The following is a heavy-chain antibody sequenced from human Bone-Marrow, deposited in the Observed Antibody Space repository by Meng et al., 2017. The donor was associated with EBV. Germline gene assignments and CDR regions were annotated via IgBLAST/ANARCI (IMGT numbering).Heavy chain of an antibody. Sequence: EVQLLEXXXGXVXXGGXLRLSCAATGFTFXSYAMSWVRQAPGKGLEWVSAISGSGGSTYYADSVKGRFTISRDNSKNTLYLQMNSLRAEDTAVYYCAKAPPPRYCSGGSCYSEVYYFDYWGQGTLVTVSS. CDR2: ISGSGGST. D-gene: IGHD2-15*01. CDR3: AKAPPPRYCSGGSCYSEVYYFDY. V-gene: IGHV3-23*01. J-gene: IGHJ4*02. CDR1: GFTFXSYA.